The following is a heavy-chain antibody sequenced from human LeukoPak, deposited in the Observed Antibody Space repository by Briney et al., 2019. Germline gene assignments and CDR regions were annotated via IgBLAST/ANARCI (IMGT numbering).Heavy chain of an antibody. CDR2: IYYSGST. J-gene: IGHJ6*03. CDR3: ARAKVGYSYGDYYYYMDV. D-gene: IGHD5-18*01. V-gene: IGHV4-59*11. CDR1: GGSISNHY. Sequence: SETLSLTCTVSGGSISNHYWSWIRQPPGKGLEWIGYIYYSGSTNYNPSLKSRVTISVDTSKNQFSLKLSSVTAADTAVYYCARAKVGYSYGDYYYYMDVWGKGTTVTVSS.